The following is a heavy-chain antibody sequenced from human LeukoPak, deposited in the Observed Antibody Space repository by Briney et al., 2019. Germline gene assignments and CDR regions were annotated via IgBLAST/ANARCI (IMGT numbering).Heavy chain of an antibody. V-gene: IGHV3-23*01. CDR2: ISDSGDNI. CDR3: AKQGGGDFNWFDS. CDR1: GFTFSSYA. D-gene: IGHD2-21*01. Sequence: GVSLRLSCAASGFTFSSYAMVWVRQAPGKGREWVSSISDSGDNIYDADPVKGRFTISRDNSKNTLYLQMNSLRAEDTARYYCAKQGGGDFNWFDSWGQGALVTVSS. J-gene: IGHJ5*01.